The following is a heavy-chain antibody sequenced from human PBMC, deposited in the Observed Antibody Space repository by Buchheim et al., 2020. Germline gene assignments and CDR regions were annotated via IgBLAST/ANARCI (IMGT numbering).Heavy chain of an antibody. CDR2: TRNKANSYTT. J-gene: IGHJ4*02. CDR3: ARSSGAAGIDC. D-gene: IGHD6-19*01. CDR1: GFTFSDRY. V-gene: IGHV3-72*01. Sequence: EVLLVESGGDLVQPGGSLRLSCVASGFTFSDRYMDWVRQAPGKGLEWVGRTRNKANSYTTEYAASVKGRFTISRDESKNSLYLQMNSLKTEDTAVYYCARSSGAAGIDCWGQGTL.